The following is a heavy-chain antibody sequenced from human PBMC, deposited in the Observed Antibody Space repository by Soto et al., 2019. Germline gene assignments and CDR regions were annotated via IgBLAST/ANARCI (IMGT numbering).Heavy chain of an antibody. D-gene: IGHD3-22*01. V-gene: IGHV5-51*01. Sequence: PGESLKISCKGSVYTFTDFWIAWVRQMPGKGLEWMGLVYPDDSDTRYSPSLQGQVTISADKSISTAYLQWRSLKASDTAMYYCARRDYYDSTAYFYWGQGTLVNVS. J-gene: IGHJ4*02. CDR2: VYPDDSDT. CDR1: VYTFTDFW. CDR3: ARRDYYDSTAYFY.